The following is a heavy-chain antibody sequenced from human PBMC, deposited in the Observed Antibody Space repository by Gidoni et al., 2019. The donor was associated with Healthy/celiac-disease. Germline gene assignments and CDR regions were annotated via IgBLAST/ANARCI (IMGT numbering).Heavy chain of an antibody. CDR1: GGSISSSSYY. J-gene: IGHJ4*02. CDR3: ARQDSSSWSPLYYFDY. CDR2: ISYSGST. Sequence: QLQLQESGPGLVKPSETLSLTCTVSGGSISSSSYYWGWIRQPPGKGLAWIGSISYSGSTYYNPSLKSRVTISVDTSKNQFSLKLSSVTAADTAVYYCARQDSSSWSPLYYFDYWGQGTLVTVSS. D-gene: IGHD6-13*01. V-gene: IGHV4-39*07.